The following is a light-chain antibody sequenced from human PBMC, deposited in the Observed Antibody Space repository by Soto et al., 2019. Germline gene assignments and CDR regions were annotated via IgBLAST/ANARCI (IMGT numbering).Light chain of an antibody. CDR1: QNIRSW. V-gene: IGKV1-5*03. CDR2: KAS. CDR3: QQYDVYSK. Sequence: DIQMTQSPSTLSASVGDRVTITCRASQNIRSWLAWYQQKPGKAPKLLSYKASNLESGVPSRFSASGSGTEFTLTISSLQPDDFGTYYCQQYDVYSKFGQGTRVDVK. J-gene: IGKJ1*01.